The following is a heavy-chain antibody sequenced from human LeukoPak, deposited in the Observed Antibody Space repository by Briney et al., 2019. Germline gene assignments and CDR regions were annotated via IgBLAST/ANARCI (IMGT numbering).Heavy chain of an antibody. CDR1: GYTFTSYG. D-gene: IGHD3-3*01. V-gene: IGHV1-18*01. J-gene: IGHJ6*02. Sequence: GASVKVSCKASGYTFTSYGISWVRQAPGQGLEWMGWISAYNGNTNYAQKLQGRVTMTTGTSTSTAYMELRSLRSDDTAVYYCARKGGSRFLGRYKYYGLDVWGQGTTVTVS. CDR2: ISAYNGNT. CDR3: ARKGGSRFLGRYKYYGLDV.